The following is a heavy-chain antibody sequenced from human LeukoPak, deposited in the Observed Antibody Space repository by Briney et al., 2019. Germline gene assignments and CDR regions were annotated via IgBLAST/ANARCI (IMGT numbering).Heavy chain of an antibody. V-gene: IGHV3-74*01. CDR1: GFPFSNYW. Sequence: GGPLDLSCEAFGFPFSNYWINGSGQPPGKGLGWFPRINSDGSSTSYADSVKGRFTISRDNAKNTLYLQMNSLRAEDTAVYYCARTSSLWFGELDKWGQGTLVTVSS. CDR2: INSDGSST. J-gene: IGHJ4*02. CDR3: ARTSSLWFGELDK. D-gene: IGHD3-10*01.